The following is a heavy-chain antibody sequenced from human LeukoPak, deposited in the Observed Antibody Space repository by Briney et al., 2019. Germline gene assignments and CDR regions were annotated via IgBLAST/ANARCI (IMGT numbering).Heavy chain of an antibody. CDR3: ARFEERGYQLPYPAG. Sequence: GESLNISCRGSGYSFTSYWIGWVRHMPGKGLEWMGIIYPGDSDTRYSPSFQGQVTISADKSISTAYLQWSSLKASDTAMYYCARFEERGYQLPYPAGWGQGTLVTVSS. V-gene: IGHV5-51*01. CDR2: IYPGDSDT. CDR1: GYSFTSYW. D-gene: IGHD2-2*02. J-gene: IGHJ4*02.